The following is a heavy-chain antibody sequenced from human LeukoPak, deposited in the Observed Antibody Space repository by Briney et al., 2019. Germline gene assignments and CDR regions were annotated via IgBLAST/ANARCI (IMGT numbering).Heavy chain of an antibody. D-gene: IGHD5-18*01. Sequence: SETLSLTCTVSGGSISSSSYYWGWISQTPGKGLEWIRSTYYSGSTYYNPSLKSRVTISVDTSKNQFSLKLSSVTAADPAVYYCARLIPQRYSYGTGFDYLGQGTLVTVSS. V-gene: IGHV4-39*01. CDR3: ARLIPQRYSYGTGFDY. CDR2: TYYSGST. J-gene: IGHJ4*02. CDR1: GGSISSSSYY.